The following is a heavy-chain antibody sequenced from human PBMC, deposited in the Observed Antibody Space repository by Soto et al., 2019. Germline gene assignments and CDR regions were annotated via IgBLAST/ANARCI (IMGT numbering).Heavy chain of an antibody. CDR3: AKDVSPSYYDILTVNYYGMDV. J-gene: IGHJ6*02. CDR1: GFTFSSYG. V-gene: IGHV3-30*18. Sequence: GGSLRLSCAASGFTFSSYGMHWVRQAPGKGLEWVAVISYDGSNKYYADSVKGRFTISRDNSKNTLYLQMNSLRAEDTAVYYCAKDVSPSYYDILTVNYYGMDVWGQGTTVTSP. D-gene: IGHD3-9*01. CDR2: ISYDGSNK.